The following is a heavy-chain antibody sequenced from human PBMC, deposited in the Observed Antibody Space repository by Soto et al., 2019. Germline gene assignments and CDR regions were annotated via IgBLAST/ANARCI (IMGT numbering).Heavy chain of an antibody. D-gene: IGHD6-19*01. Sequence: AVGSLRLSCSPSGFTFSTYAMTWVRQAPGKGLEWVSAISAGAAGIYYSDSVKGRFTISRDNSKNTLYLQMDDLRAEDTAIYYCAKALSDWNFDWWGQGILVTVSS. J-gene: IGHJ4*02. CDR1: GFTFSTYA. CDR2: ISAGAAGI. CDR3: AKALSDWNFDW. V-gene: IGHV3-23*01.